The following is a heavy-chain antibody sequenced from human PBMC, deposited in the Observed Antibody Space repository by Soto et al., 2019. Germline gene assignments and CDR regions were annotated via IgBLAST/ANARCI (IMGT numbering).Heavy chain of an antibody. CDR1: GFTFSDYW. Sequence: EVQLVESGGGLVQPGESLRLSCSASGFTFSDYWMTWVRQAPGKGLEWVANIRKDESKKYYLDSVRGRFTVSRDNARNLLYLQMYSLRAEDTAVYYCSRDVSPGSGPYYDAFDIWGQGTMVTVSS. V-gene: IGHV3-7*04. J-gene: IGHJ3*02. CDR3: SRDVSPGSGPYYDAFDI. D-gene: IGHD3-22*01. CDR2: IRKDESKK.